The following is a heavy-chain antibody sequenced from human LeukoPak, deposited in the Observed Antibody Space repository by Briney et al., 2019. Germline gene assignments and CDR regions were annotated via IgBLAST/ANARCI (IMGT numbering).Heavy chain of an antibody. D-gene: IGHD6-6*01. CDR1: GFTFSSYA. V-gene: IGHV3-23*01. CDR2: ISGSGSST. CDR3: AKDGKAARLDFQH. Sequence: GGSLRLSCAASGFTFSSYAMSWVRQAPGKGLEWVSAISGSGSSTYYADSVKGRFTISRDNSKNTLYLQMNSLRTEDSAFYYCAKDGKAARLDFQHWGQGTLVTVSS. J-gene: IGHJ1*01.